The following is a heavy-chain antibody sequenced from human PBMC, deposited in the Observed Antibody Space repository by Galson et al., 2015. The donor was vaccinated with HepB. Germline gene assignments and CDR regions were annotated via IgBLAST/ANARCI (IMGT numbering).Heavy chain of an antibody. J-gene: IGHJ4*02. CDR2: INPSGGST. Sequence: VKVSCKASGYTFTSYYMHWVRQAPGQGLEWMGIINPSGGSTSYAQKFQGRVTMTRDTSTSTVYMELSSLRSEDTAVYYCASARPPWLQCHFDYWGQGTLVTVPS. CDR1: GYTFTSYY. D-gene: IGHD5-24*01. CDR3: ASARPPWLQCHFDY. V-gene: IGHV1-46*01.